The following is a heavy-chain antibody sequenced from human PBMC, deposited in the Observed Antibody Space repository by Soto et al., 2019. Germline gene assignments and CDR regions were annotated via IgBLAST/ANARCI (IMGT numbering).Heavy chain of an antibody. J-gene: IGHJ2*01. V-gene: IGHV1-69*06. CDR2: IIPIFGTA. CDR3: ARYPIVVITFRYWYFDL. CDR1: GGTFSSYA. Sequence: QVQLVQSGAEVKKPGSSVKVSCKASGGTFSSYAISWVRQAPGQGLEWMGGIIPIFGTANYAQKFQGRVTITADKSTSTAYMELSSLRSEDTAVYYCARYPIVVITFRYWYFDLWGRGTMVTVSS. D-gene: IGHD3-22*01.